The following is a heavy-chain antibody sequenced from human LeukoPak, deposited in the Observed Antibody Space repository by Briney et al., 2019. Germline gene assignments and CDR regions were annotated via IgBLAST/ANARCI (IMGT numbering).Heavy chain of an antibody. CDR2: IHYTGKN. CDR1: GDPITAYY. V-gene: IGHV4-59*01. D-gene: IGHD1-1*01. J-gene: IGHJ4*02. CDR3: AKWHERQLASDS. Sequence: SETLSLTCTVSGDPITAYYWNWVRQPPGKGLEWIGYIHYTGKNFYNPSLKSRITMSVDTSKCQFSLKLSSVTAADTAVYYCAKWHERQLASDSWGQGSLVTVSS.